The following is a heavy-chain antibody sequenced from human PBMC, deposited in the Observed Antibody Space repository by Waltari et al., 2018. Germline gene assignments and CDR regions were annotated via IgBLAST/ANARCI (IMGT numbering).Heavy chain of an antibody. J-gene: IGHJ3*02. V-gene: IGHV1-69*05. Sequence: QVQLVQSGAEVKKPGSSVKVSCKASGGTFSSYAISWVRQAPGQGLEWMGGIIPIFGTANYAQKFQGRVTITTDESTSTAYMELSSLRSEDTAVYYCASTHKYVWGSYRYDAFDIWGQGTMVTVSS. CDR3: ASTHKYVWGSYRYDAFDI. CDR2: IIPIFGTA. D-gene: IGHD3-16*02. CDR1: GGTFSSYA.